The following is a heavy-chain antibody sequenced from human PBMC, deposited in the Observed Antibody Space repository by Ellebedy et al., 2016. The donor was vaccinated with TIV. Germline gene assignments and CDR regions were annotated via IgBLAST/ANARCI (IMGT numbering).Heavy chain of an antibody. Sequence: SETLSLTCTVSGGSISSYYWSWVRQPPGKGLEWIGYIYYSGSTNYNPSLKSRVTISVDTSKNQFSLKLSSVTAADTAVYYCARNLGFGEYAEYWGQGTLVTVSS. CDR2: IYYSGST. CDR1: GGSISSYY. D-gene: IGHD3-10*01. J-gene: IGHJ4*02. CDR3: ARNLGFGEYAEY. V-gene: IGHV4-59*12.